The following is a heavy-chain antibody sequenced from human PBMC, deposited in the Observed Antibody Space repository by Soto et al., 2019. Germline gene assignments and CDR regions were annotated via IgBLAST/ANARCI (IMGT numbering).Heavy chain of an antibody. CDR2: IKSKTDGGKT. CDR3: TKGGTGTTRNYYYYGMDV. J-gene: IGHJ6*02. Sequence: EVQLVEAGGGLVKPGGSLRRSCAASGFTFSNAWMNWVRQAQGRGLEWVGRIKSKTDGGKTDYAAPVKGRFTISRDDSKNTLYLQMNSLKTEDTAVYYCTKGGTGTTRNYYYYGMDVWGQGTTVTVSS. V-gene: IGHV3-15*07. D-gene: IGHD1-7*01. CDR1: GFTFSNAW.